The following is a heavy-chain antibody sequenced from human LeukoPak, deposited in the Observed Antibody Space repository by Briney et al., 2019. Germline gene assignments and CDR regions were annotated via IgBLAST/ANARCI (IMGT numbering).Heavy chain of an antibody. J-gene: IGHJ4*02. V-gene: IGHV4-34*01. CDR3: ARGNILSGYCFDF. Sequence: PSETLSLTCAVYGGSITGYYWSWIRQPPGKGLEWVGEIHYTGATGYNPSLKSRATISIDTSKNQVSLKLSSVTAADTAVYYCARGNILSGYCFDFWGQGALVTISS. CDR2: IHYTGAT. CDR1: GGSITGYY. D-gene: IGHD3-9*01.